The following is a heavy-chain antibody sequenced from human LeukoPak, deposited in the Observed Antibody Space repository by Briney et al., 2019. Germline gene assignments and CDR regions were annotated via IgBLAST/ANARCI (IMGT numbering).Heavy chain of an antibody. Sequence: ASVKVSCKASGSTFSNHASTWVRQAPGQGLEWMGWINPNSGGTNYAQKFQGRVTMTRDTSISTAYMELSRLRSDDTAVYYCARARGYSYGFYYWGQGTLVTVSS. J-gene: IGHJ4*02. D-gene: IGHD5-18*01. V-gene: IGHV1-2*02. CDR3: ARARGYSYGFYY. CDR2: INPNSGGT. CDR1: GSTFSNHA.